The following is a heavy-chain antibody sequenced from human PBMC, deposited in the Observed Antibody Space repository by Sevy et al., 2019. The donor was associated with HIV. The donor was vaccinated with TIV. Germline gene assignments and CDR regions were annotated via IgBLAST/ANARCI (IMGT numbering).Heavy chain of an antibody. CDR1: GFSFSSYG. J-gene: IGHJ4*02. Sequence: GGSLRLSCAASGFSFSSYGMHWVRQAPGKGLEWMSYIQYDGSNKDYAYSVKGRFTIPRDNSKNTLYLQMNSLRVEDTAMFYCVKEGGGEGGDHWGQGTLVTVSS. V-gene: IGHV3-30*02. CDR3: VKEGGGEGGDH. CDR2: IQYDGSNK. D-gene: IGHD2-21*01.